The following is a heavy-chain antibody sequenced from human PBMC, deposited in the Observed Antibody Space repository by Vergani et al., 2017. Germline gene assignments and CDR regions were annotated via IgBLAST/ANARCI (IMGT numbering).Heavy chain of an antibody. D-gene: IGHD3-10*01. J-gene: IGHJ5*02. V-gene: IGHV4-39*01. CDR3: AMVTMVRGGDQRRWFDP. CDR2: IYYSGST. Sequence: QLQLQESGPGLVKPSETLSLTCTVSGGSISSSSYYWGWIRQPPGKGLEWFGSIYYSGSTYYNPSLKRRVTISVAPSKNQFSRKLSSGPAADTAVYYCAMVTMVRGGDQRRWFDPWGQGTLVTVSS. CDR1: GGSISSSSYY.